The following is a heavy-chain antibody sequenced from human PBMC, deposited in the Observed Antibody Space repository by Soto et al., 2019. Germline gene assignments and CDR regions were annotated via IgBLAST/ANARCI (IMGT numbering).Heavy chain of an antibody. J-gene: IGHJ4*02. CDR2: IRSKAYDGTP. V-gene: IGHV3-49*03. D-gene: IGHD2-2*01. CDR3: TRRMPGGY. CDR1: GFTFGDYA. Sequence: EVQLVESGGGLVQPGRSLRLSCTASGFTFGDYAMSWFRQAPGKGLEWVGFIRSKAYDGTPEYAASVKGRFTISRDDSKSIAYLQMKRLKTEDTAVYYCTRRMPGGYWGQGTLVTVSS.